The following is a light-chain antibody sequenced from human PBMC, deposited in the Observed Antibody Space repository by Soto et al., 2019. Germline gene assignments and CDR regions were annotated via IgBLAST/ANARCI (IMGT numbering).Light chain of an antibody. J-gene: IGLJ3*02. CDR2: EVS. CDR3: NSYRSTNTGV. CDR1: SSDVGGYNY. Sequence: QSALTQPASVSGSPGQSITISCTGTSSDVGGYNYVSWYQQYPGKAPKLMIYEVSNRPSGVSNRFSGSKSGNTASLTISGLQAEDEAHYYCNSYRSTNTGVFGGGTKLTVL. V-gene: IGLV2-14*01.